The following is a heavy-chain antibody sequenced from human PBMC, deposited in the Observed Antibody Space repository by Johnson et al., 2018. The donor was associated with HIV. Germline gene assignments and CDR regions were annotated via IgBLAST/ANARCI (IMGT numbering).Heavy chain of an antibody. CDR1: GFTFSSYA. D-gene: IGHD1-7*01. CDR3: AKGDRYNWNYVSAFDI. J-gene: IGHJ3*02. CDR2: ISGSGGST. Sequence: VQLVESGGGLVQPGGSLRLSCAASGFTFSSYAMSWVCQAPGKGLEWVSAISGSGGSTYSVDSVKGRFTISRDNSKNTLYLQMNSLRAEDTAVYYCAKGDRYNWNYVSAFDIWGQGTMVTVSS. V-gene: IGHV3-23*04.